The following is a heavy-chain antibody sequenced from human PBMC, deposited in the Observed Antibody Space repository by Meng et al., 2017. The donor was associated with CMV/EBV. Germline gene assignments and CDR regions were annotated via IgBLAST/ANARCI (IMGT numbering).Heavy chain of an antibody. D-gene: IGHD2-2*01. CDR1: GYTFTSYD. CDR3: ARGLERGPYCGSTSCYENWFDP. Sequence: ASVKVSCKASGYTFTSYDINWVRQATGQGLEWMGWINPNSGNTGYAQKFQGRVTITRNTSISTAYMELSSLRSEDTAVYYCARGLERGPYCGSTSCYENWFDPWGQGTLVTVSS. J-gene: IGHJ5*02. CDR2: INPNSGNT. V-gene: IGHV1-8*03.